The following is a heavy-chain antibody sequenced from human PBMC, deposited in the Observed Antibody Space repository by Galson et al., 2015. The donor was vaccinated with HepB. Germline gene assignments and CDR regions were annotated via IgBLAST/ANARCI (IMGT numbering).Heavy chain of an antibody. CDR2: IYWDDDK. D-gene: IGHD3-10*01. J-gene: IGHJ3*02. Sequence: PALVKPTQTLTLTCTFSGFSLSTSGVGVGWIRQPPGKALEWLALIYWDDDKRYSPSLKSRLTITKDTSKNQVVLTMTNMDPVDTATYYCAHIEMADGVIGPYDAFDIWGQGTMVTVSS. CDR3: AHIEMADGVIGPYDAFDI. CDR1: GFSLSTSGVG. V-gene: IGHV2-5*02.